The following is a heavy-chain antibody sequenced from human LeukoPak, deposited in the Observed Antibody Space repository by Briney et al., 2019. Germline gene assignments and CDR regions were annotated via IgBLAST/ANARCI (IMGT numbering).Heavy chain of an antibody. V-gene: IGHV4-34*01. J-gene: IGHJ5*02. CDR2: INHSGST. Sequence: SETLSLTCAVYGGSFSGYYWSWIRQPPGKGLEWIGEINHSGSTNYNPSLKSRVTISVDTSKHQFSLKLSSVTAADTAVYYCARGLRFPRFLTLRNWFDPWGQGTLVTVSS. CDR3: ARGLRFPRFLTLRNWFDP. D-gene: IGHD3-9*01. CDR1: GGSFSGYY.